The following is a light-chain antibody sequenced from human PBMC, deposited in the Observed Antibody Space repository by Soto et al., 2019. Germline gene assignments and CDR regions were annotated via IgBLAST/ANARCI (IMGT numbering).Light chain of an antibody. CDR3: QQYSSYST. V-gene: IGKV1-5*03. Sequence: DIQMTQSPSTLSASVGDRVTITCRASQSISSWLAWYQQKPGKPPKLLIYKSSNLESGVPSRFSGSGSGTEFSLTISSLQPDDVATYYCQQYSSYSTFGQGTKVEIK. CDR1: QSISSW. CDR2: KSS. J-gene: IGKJ1*01.